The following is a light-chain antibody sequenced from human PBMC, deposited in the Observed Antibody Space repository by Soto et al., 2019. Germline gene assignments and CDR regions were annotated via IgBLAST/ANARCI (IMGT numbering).Light chain of an antibody. Sequence: EVVLTQSPGTLSLSPGERATLSCRASQSVCANYLACYQQKPGQAPRLLICGASNWATGIPDRFRGSGSGADFTLTSRRLEPEDFAVYYCQQFSSYPLTFGGGTKVDIK. J-gene: IGKJ4*01. V-gene: IGKV3-20*01. CDR1: QSVCANY. CDR3: QQFSSYPLT. CDR2: GAS.